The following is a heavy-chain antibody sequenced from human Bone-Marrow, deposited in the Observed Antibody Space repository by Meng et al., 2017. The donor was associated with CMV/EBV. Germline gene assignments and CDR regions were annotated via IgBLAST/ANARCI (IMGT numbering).Heavy chain of an antibody. CDR1: GFTFSSCA. CDR3: ARVRNDYGVKFDY. Sequence: CAASGFTFSSCAMHWVRQAPGKGLEWVAVISYDGSNKYYADSVKGRFTISRDNSKNTLYLQMNSLRAEDTAVYYCARVRNDYGVKFDYWGQGTLVTVSS. CDR2: ISYDGSNK. J-gene: IGHJ4*02. V-gene: IGHV3-30-3*01. D-gene: IGHD4-17*01.